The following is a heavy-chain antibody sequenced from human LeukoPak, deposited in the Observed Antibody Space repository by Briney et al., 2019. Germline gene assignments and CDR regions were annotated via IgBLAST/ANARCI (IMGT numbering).Heavy chain of an antibody. D-gene: IGHD2-8*01. CDR3: ARSSYCTNGVCYDGDAFDI. CDR2: INHSGST. J-gene: IGHJ3*02. Sequence: SETLSLTCAVYGGSFSGYYWSWIRQPPGKGLEWIGEINHSGSTNHNPSLKSRVTISVDTSKNQFSLKLSSVTAADTAVYYCARSSYCTNGVCYDGDAFDIWGQGTMVTVSS. V-gene: IGHV4-34*01. CDR1: GGSFSGYY.